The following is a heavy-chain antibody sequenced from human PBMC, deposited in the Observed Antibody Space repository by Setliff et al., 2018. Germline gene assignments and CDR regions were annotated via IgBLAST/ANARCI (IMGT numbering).Heavy chain of an antibody. CDR1: GYSFTTYW. CDR3: ARSPLSGGADY. CDR2: IYPGDSDT. V-gene: IGHV5-51*01. D-gene: IGHD1-26*01. Sequence: PGESLKISCKGSGYSFTTYWIGWVRQMPGKGLEWMGIIYPGDSDTRYSPSFQGQVTIAADKSISTVYLHWSSLKASDTAMYYCARSPLSGGADYWGQGTRVTVSS. J-gene: IGHJ4*02.